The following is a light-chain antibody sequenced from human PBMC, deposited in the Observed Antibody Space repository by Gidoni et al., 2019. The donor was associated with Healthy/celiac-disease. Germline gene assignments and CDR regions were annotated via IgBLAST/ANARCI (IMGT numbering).Light chain of an antibody. CDR3: QKYNSAPPT. Sequence: DIQMTQSPSSLSASVGDRVTIPCRASQGISNYLAWYQQKPGKVPKLLIYAASTLQSGVPSRFSGSGSGTDFTLTISSRQPEDVATYYCQKYNSAPPTFGQGTKVEIK. CDR2: AAS. V-gene: IGKV1-27*01. J-gene: IGKJ1*01. CDR1: QGISNY.